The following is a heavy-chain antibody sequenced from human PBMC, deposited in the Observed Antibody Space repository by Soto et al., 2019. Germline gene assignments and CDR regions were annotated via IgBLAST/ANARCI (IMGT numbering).Heavy chain of an antibody. CDR1: GGSFSGYY. CDR2: INHSGST. V-gene: IGHV4-34*01. Sequence: PSETLSLTCAVYGGSFSGYYWSWIRQPPGKGLEWIGEINHSGSTNYNPSLKSRVTISVDTSKNQFSLKLSSVTAADTAVYYCARALPYSSSWYNWFDPWGQGTLVTVSS. CDR3: ARALPYSSSWYNWFDP. D-gene: IGHD6-13*01. J-gene: IGHJ5*02.